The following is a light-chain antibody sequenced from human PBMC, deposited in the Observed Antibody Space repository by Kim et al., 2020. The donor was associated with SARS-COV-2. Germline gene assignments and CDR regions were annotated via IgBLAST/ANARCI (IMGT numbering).Light chain of an antibody. J-gene: IGLJ3*02. CDR2: GKN. Sequence: ALGQTGRITWQGDSLRSYYASWYQQKPGQAPVLVIYGKNNRPSGIPDRFSGSSSGNTASLTITGAQAEDEADYYCNSRDSSGNHLVFGGGTQLNVL. CDR3: NSRDSSGNHLV. CDR1: SLRSYY. V-gene: IGLV3-19*01.